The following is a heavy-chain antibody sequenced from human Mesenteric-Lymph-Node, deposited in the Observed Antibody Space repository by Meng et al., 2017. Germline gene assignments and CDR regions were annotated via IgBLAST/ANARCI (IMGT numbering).Heavy chain of an antibody. CDR2: ISSSSSYI. CDR1: GFTVSSNE. D-gene: IGHD6-13*01. Sequence: GESLKISCAASGFTVSSNEMSWVRQAPGKGLEWVSSISSSSSYIYYADSVKGRFTISRDNAKNSLYLQMNSLRAEDTAVYYCARDPAGIAAAGNYYYYYGMAVWGQGTTVTVYS. J-gene: IGHJ6*01. CDR3: ARDPAGIAAAGNYYYYYGMAV. V-gene: IGHV3-21*01.